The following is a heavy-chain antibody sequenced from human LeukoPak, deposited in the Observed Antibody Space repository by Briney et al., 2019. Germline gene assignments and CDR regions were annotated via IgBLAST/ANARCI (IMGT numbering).Heavy chain of an antibody. CDR2: ISSADNT. Sequence: GGSLRLSCAASGFTVSGNYMSWVRQAPGKGLEWVSLISSADNTYYADSVKGRFTISRDNSKNTLYLQMNSLRVEDTAVYYCARLAAVAGTSGCSPHGCFRYFDLWGRGTLVTVSS. CDR3: ARLAAVAGTSGCSPHGCFRYFDL. J-gene: IGHJ2*01. CDR1: GFTVSGNY. V-gene: IGHV3-66*01. D-gene: IGHD6-19*01.